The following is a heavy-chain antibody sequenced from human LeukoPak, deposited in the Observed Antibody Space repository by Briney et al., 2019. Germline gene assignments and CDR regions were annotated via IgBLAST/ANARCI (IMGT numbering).Heavy chain of an antibody. CDR2: INSSSSTI. J-gene: IGHJ5*02. D-gene: IGHD2-2*01. Sequence: PGGSLRLSCAASGFTFTGSGMNWVRQAPGKGLEWVSYINSSSSTIYYADSVRGRFTISRDNAKNSLYLQMNSLRAEDTAVYYCARAKVVPAASPWGQGTLVTVSS. CDR1: GFTFTGSG. CDR3: ARAKVVPAASP. V-gene: IGHV3-48*01.